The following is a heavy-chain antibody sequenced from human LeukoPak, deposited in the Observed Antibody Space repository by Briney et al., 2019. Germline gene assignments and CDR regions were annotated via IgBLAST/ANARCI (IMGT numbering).Heavy chain of an antibody. Sequence: PGRSLRLSCAASGFTFSSYGMHWVRQTPGKGLEWVALISFDGSIEYYVDSVKGRFTISRDNSKNTLFLRMNSLRPEDTAVYYCAKDSDIAVAGSDDALDVWGQGTMVTVSS. CDR1: GFTFSSYG. CDR2: ISFDGSIE. D-gene: IGHD6-19*01. J-gene: IGHJ3*01. CDR3: AKDSDIAVAGSDDALDV. V-gene: IGHV3-30*18.